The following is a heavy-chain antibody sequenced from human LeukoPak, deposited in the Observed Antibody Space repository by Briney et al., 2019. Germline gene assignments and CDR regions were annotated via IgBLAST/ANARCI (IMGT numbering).Heavy chain of an antibody. V-gene: IGHV4-39*07. Sequence: SETLSLTCTVSGGSISSGDYYWSWIRQPPGKGLEWIGEINHSGSTNYNPSLKSRVTISVDTSKNQFSLKLSSVTAADTAVYYCARGVGTDWGQGTLVTVSS. J-gene: IGHJ4*02. CDR2: INHSGST. CDR1: GGSISSGDYY. D-gene: IGHD3-10*01. CDR3: ARGVGTD.